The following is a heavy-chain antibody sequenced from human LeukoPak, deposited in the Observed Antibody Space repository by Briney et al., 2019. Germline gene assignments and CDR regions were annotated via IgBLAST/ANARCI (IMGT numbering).Heavy chain of an antibody. J-gene: IGHJ4*02. D-gene: IGHD3-3*01. CDR3: ARDQGFWSGYYKLDY. V-gene: IGHV1-2*02. CDR1: GGTFSSYA. CDR2: INPNSGGT. Sequence: WASVKVSCKASGGTFSSYAISWVRQAPGQGLEWMGWINPNSGGTNYAQKFQGRVTMTRDTSISTAYMELSRLRSDDTAVYYCARDQGFWSGYYKLDYWGQGTLVTVSS.